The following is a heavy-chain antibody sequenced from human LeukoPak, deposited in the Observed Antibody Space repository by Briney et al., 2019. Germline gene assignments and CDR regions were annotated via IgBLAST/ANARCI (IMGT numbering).Heavy chain of an antibody. Sequence: SETLPLTCAVYGGSFSGYYWSWIRQPPGKGLEWIGEINHSGSTNYNPSLKSRVTISVDTSKNQFSLKLSSVTAADTAVYYCASGPHYDFWSGFDYWGQGTLVTVSS. CDR1: GGSFSGYY. J-gene: IGHJ4*02. CDR2: INHSGST. V-gene: IGHV4-34*01. CDR3: ASGPHYDFWSGFDY. D-gene: IGHD3-3*01.